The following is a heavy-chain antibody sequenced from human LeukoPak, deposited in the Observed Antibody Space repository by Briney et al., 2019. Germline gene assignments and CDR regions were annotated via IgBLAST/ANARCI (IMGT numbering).Heavy chain of an antibody. CDR1: GGSFTSGNYY. V-gene: IGHV4-61*02. Sequence: SQTLSLTCTVSGGSFTSGNYYWNWLRQPAGKGLEWFGRLYTNGGASYNPSLNSRVTISIDASKTTFSLKLSSVPAADTAVYYCAREPPGYWGQGILVTVSS. CDR3: AREPPGY. J-gene: IGHJ4*02. CDR2: LYTNGGA.